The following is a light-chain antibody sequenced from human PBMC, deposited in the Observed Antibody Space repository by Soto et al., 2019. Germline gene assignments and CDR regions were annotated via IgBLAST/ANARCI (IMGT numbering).Light chain of an antibody. CDR3: AAWDDSLSGVV. CDR2: RNN. Sequence: QSVLTQPPSASGTPGQRVTISCSGSSSNIGSNYVYWYQQFPGKAPKLRIYRNNQRPSGGPDRFSASNSGTSASLAISGLRSEDEADYYCAAWDDSLSGVVFGGGTKLTVL. J-gene: IGLJ2*01. V-gene: IGLV1-47*01. CDR1: SSNIGSNY.